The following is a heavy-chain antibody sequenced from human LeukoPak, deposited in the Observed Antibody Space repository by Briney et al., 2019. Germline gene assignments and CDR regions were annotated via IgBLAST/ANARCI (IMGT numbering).Heavy chain of an antibody. D-gene: IGHD6-13*01. CDR3: AKDPAYSPYYYYYMDV. CDR2: ISSNGGST. Sequence: GGSLRLSCAASGFTFSSYAMHWVRQAPGKGLEYVSAISSNGGSTYYANSVKGRFTISRDNSKNTLYLQMNSLRAEDTAVYYCAKDPAYSPYYYYYMDVWGKGTTVTISS. CDR1: GFTFSSYA. J-gene: IGHJ6*03. V-gene: IGHV3-64*01.